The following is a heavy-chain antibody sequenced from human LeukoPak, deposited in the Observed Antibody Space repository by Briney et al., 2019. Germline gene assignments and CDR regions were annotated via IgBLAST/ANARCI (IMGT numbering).Heavy chain of an antibody. J-gene: IGHJ5*02. CDR1: GFTASRGY. CDR2: IYSDGTT. Sequence: PGGSLRLSCAGSGFTASRGYMSWVRQAPGKGLEWVSFIYSDGTTFYADSVKGRCTISRDNSKNTLYLQMNSLRAEDTAVYYCARAIHGATWGQGTLVTVSS. D-gene: IGHD3-10*01. V-gene: IGHV3-66*01. CDR3: ARAIHGAT.